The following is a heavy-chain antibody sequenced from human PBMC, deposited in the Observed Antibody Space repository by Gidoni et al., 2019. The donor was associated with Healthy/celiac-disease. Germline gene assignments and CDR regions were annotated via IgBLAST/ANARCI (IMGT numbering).Heavy chain of an antibody. J-gene: IGHJ6*02. CDR1: GFAFSSYG. D-gene: IGHD1-26*01. CDR3: ARDFGWELLFGYYYYGMDV. Sequence: QVQLVESGGGVVQPGRSRSLSCAASGFAFSSYGMHWFRQAPGKGLEWVVVIWYDGSNKYYADSVKGRFTISRDNSKNTLYLQMNSLRAEDTAVYYWARDFGWELLFGYYYYGMDVWGQGTTVTVSS. V-gene: IGHV3-33*01. CDR2: IWYDGSNK.